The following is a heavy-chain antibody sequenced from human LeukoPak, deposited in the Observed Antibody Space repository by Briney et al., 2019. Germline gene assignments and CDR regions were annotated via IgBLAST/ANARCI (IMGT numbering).Heavy chain of an antibody. CDR1: GLTFNKYW. CDR3: ATGYSSGWYFYFQH. D-gene: IGHD6-19*01. CDR2: IKQDGSEK. Sequence: GGSLRLSCEASGLTFNKYWMTWVRQAPGKGLEWVANIKQDGSEKNYVDSVKGRFTVSRDNAKNSLSLRMNSLSAEDTAVYYCATGYSSGWYFYFQHWGQGSLVSVSS. J-gene: IGHJ1*01. V-gene: IGHV3-7*01.